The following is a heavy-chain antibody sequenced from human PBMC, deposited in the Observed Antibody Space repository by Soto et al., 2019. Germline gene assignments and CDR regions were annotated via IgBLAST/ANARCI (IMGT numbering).Heavy chain of an antibody. V-gene: IGHV1-3*01. Sequence: QVQLVQSGAEVKKPGASVKVSCKASGYNFNSYALHWVRQAPGQRLEWMGWINAGNGNTKYSQKFQGRVTITRDTSASTAYMELSSLRSEDTAVYYCARDRLGHYYYYGMDVWGQGTTVTVSS. D-gene: IGHD1-26*01. CDR1: GYNFNSYA. J-gene: IGHJ6*02. CDR3: ARDRLGHYYYYGMDV. CDR2: INAGNGNT.